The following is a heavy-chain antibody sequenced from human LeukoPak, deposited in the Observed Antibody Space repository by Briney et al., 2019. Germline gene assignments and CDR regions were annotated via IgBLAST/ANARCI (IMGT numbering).Heavy chain of an antibody. CDR2: TAPDGSNK. Sequence: GGSLRLSCAASGFTFSEYGMHWGCLAPCKRLEWVGVTAPDGSNKFYADSVKGRFTVSRDNSKNTLYLHMNSLRAEDTAVYYCARDNDPDYSSSPGWFDLWGQGTLVTVSS. D-gene: IGHD3-22*01. CDR1: GFTFSEYG. CDR3: ARDNDPDYSSSPGWFDL. V-gene: IGHV3-30*06. J-gene: IGHJ5*02.